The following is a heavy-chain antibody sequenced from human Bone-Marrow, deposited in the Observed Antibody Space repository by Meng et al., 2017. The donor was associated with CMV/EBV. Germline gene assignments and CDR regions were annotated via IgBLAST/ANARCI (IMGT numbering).Heavy chain of an antibody. D-gene: IGHD2-15*01. V-gene: IGHV3-9*01. J-gene: IGHJ4*02. Sequence: GGSLRLSCAASGFTFDDYAMHWVRQAPGKGLEWVSGISWNSGSIGYADSVKGRFTISRDNAKNSLYLQMNSLRAEDTALYYCARVAAPTTLNLGYYFDYWGQGTLVTVSS. CDR2: ISWNSGSI. CDR3: ARVAAPTTLNLGYYFDY. CDR1: GFTFDDYA.